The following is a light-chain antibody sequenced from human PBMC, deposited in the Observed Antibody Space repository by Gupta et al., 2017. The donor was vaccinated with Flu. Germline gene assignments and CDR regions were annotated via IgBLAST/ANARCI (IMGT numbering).Light chain of an antibody. CDR2: DAS. CDR3: QQRSSWPPYT. V-gene: IGKV3-11*01. CDR1: QSVSSY. J-gene: IGKJ2*01. Sequence: EIVLTQSPATLSVSPGERATLSCRASQSVSSYLAWYQQKPGQPPRLLIYDASNRATGIPARFSGSGSGTDFTLTISSLEPEDFAVYYCQQRSSWPPYTFGQGTKLEIK.